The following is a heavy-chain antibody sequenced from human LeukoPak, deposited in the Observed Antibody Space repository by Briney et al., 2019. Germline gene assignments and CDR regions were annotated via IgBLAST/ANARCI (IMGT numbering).Heavy chain of an antibody. J-gene: IGHJ4*02. CDR1: GYSFTNYE. D-gene: IGHD6-13*01. CDR2: VSPDSSKT. Sequence: ASVKVPCKASGYSFTNYEINWLLPASGQGLEWMGWVSPDSSKTGYAQQFQGRVIMSVNTSISTVYMDLSSLTSEDTAVYYCARGPPESSSSDYWGQGTLVTVSS. V-gene: IGHV1-8*01. CDR3: ARGPPESSSSDY.